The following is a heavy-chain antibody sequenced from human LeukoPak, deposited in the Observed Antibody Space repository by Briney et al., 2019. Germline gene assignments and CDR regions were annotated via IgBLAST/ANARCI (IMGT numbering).Heavy chain of an antibody. CDR3: TKDPNGDYIGAFDP. Sequence: PGGSLRLSCAAPGLTFSNYAMTWVRQAPGKGPEWVSSIRGDGGGAVYTDSVKGRFTTSRDNSKNMLYLQMNSLRAEDTALYYYTKDPNGDYIGAFDPWGQGTLVTVSS. CDR1: GLTFSNYA. D-gene: IGHD4-17*01. J-gene: IGHJ5*02. CDR2: IRGDGGGA. V-gene: IGHV3-23*01.